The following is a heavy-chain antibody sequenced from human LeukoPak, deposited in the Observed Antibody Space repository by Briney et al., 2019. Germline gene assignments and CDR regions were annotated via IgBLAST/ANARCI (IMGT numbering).Heavy chain of an antibody. CDR2: ISHSGST. Sequence: PSETLSLTCAVYGGSFSDYFWSWIRQPPGKGLEWIGEISHSGSTTYNPSLKSRITISVDTSKNQFSLKLNSVTAADTAVYYCARVGYYRLDYWGQGILVTVSS. J-gene: IGHJ4*02. CDR3: ARVGYYRLDY. D-gene: IGHD3-22*01. V-gene: IGHV4-34*01. CDR1: GGSFSDYF.